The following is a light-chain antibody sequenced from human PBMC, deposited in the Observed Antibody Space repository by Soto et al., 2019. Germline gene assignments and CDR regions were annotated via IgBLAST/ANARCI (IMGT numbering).Light chain of an antibody. J-gene: IGKJ2*01. CDR1: QGISNY. CDR3: QQYDNLPYT. Sequence: DIQMTQSPSSLSASVGDRVTITCQASQGISNYLNWYQQKPGKAPKLLIYDAHSLETGVPSRFSGGGSGTHFTFTISSLQPEDIATYYCQQYDNLPYTFGQGTKVDTK. V-gene: IGKV1-33*01. CDR2: DAH.